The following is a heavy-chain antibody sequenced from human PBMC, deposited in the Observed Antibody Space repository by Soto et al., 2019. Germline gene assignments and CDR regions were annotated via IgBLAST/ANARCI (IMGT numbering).Heavy chain of an antibody. CDR1: GFPFHDYG. D-gene: IGHD6-19*01. V-gene: IGHV3-30*18. CDR3: AKDWFPYSSGLPWFDP. J-gene: IGHJ5*02. CDR2: ISYDGSNK. Sequence: GSLKIFFATSGFPFHDYGMHWVRQAPGKGLEWVAVISYDGSNKYYADSVKGRFTISRDNSKNTLYLQMNSLRAEDTAVYYCAKDWFPYSSGLPWFDP.